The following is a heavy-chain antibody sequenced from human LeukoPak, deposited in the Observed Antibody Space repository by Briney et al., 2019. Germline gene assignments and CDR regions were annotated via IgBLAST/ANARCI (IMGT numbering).Heavy chain of an antibody. CDR3: AKDADDHYGSGNCFDY. V-gene: IGHV3-30*02. J-gene: IGHJ4*02. CDR2: IRYDGTNK. D-gene: IGHD3-10*01. CDR1: GFTFSSYG. Sequence: GGSLRLSCAASGFTFSSYGMHWVRQAPGKGLEWVTFIRYDGTNKYYADSLKGRFAISRDNSKNTLYLQMNSLSAEDTAVYYCAKDADDHYGSGNCFDYWGQGTLVTVSS.